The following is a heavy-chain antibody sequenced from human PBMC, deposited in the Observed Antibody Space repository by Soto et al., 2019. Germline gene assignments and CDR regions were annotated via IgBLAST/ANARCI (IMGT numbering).Heavy chain of an antibody. D-gene: IGHD2-8*01. V-gene: IGHV1-46*01. CDR3: ARDNDYFDY. CDR2: ITRRGGST. CDR1: GYTFTSYY. Sequence: ASVKVSCKASGYTFTSYYMHWVRQAPGQGLEGMEKITRRGGSTSKAKKFQGRVTMTGDRSRGTVYRELRSLSSEDTAVYYWARDNDYFDYGGQGTLVTVS. J-gene: IGHJ4*02.